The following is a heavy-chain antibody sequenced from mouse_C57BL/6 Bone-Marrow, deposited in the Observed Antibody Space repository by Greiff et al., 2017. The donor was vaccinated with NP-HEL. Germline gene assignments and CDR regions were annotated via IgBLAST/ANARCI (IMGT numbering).Heavy chain of an antibody. CDR3: AYYYGANAMDY. CDR2: ILPGSGST. V-gene: IGHV1-9*01. D-gene: IGHD1-1*01. Sequence: QVQLQQSGAELMKPGASVKLSCKATGYTFTGYWIEWVKQRPGHGLEWIGEILPGSGSTNYNEKFKGKATFTADTSSNTAYMQLSSLTTEDSAIYYCAYYYGANAMDYWGQGTSVTVSS. J-gene: IGHJ4*01. CDR1: GYTFTGYW.